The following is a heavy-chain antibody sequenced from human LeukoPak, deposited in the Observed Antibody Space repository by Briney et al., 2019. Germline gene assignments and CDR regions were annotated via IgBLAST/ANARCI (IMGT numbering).Heavy chain of an antibody. CDR3: ASPTQIAAAGTGAFDI. Sequence: PGGSLRLSCAASGFTFSSSCMSWVRQAPGKGLEWVANIKQDGSEKYYVDSVKGRFTISRDNAKNSLYLQMNSLRAEDTAVYYCASPTQIAAAGTGAFDIWGQGTMVTVSS. J-gene: IGHJ3*02. CDR2: IKQDGSEK. CDR1: GFTFSSSC. V-gene: IGHV3-7*01. D-gene: IGHD6-13*01.